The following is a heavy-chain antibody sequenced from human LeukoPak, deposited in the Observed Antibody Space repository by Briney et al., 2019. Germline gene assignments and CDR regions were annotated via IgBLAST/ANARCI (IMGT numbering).Heavy chain of an antibody. V-gene: IGHV4-4*07. D-gene: IGHD3-22*01. CDR2: IYTSGST. CDR3: ARGPYYYDSSGYWPFDY. CDR1: GGSISSYY. Sequence: SETLSLTCTVSGGSISSYYWSWIRQPAGKGLEWIGRIYTSGSTNYNPPLKSRVTISVDKSKNQFSLKLSSVTAADTAVYYCARGPYYYDSSGYWPFDYWGQGTLVTVSS. J-gene: IGHJ4*02.